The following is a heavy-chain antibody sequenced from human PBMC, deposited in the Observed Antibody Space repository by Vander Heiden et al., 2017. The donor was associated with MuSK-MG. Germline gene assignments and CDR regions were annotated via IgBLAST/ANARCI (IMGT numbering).Heavy chain of an antibody. CDR1: GFTVSSNS. CDR3: ARDRVAGYYYFDY. CDR2: IYSGGST. V-gene: IGHV3-66*01. J-gene: IGHJ4*02. D-gene: IGHD6-19*01. Sequence: EVQLVESGGGLVQPGGSLRLSCAASGFTVSSNSMSWVRQAPGKGLEWVSVIYSGGSTYYADSVKGRFTISRDNSKNTLYLQMNRLRAEDTAVYYCARDRVAGYYYFDYWGQVTLVTVSS.